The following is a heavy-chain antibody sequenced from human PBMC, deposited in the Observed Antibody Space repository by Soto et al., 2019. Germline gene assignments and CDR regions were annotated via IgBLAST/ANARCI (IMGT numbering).Heavy chain of an antibody. CDR1: GFTFDDYA. D-gene: IGHD6-25*01. V-gene: IGHV3-43D*04. J-gene: IGHJ6*02. CDR2: ISWDGGST. CDR3: AKDTASRSYYYYGMDV. Sequence: QSGGSLRLSCAASGFTFDDYAMDWVRQAPGKGLEWVSLISWDGGSTYYADSVKGRFTISRDNSKNSLYLQMNSLRAEDTALYYCAKDTASRSYYYYGMDVWGQGTTVTASS.